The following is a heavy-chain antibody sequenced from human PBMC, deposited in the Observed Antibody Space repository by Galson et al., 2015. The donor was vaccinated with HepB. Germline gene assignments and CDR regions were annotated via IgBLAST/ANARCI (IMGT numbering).Heavy chain of an antibody. J-gene: IGHJ5*02. CDR3: ARDPDAVTALGAGLDRTT. CDR1: GFTFSSYS. V-gene: IGHV3-48*01. CDR2: ISSSSSTI. D-gene: IGHD2-21*02. Sequence: SLRLSCAASGFTFSSYSMNWVRQAPGKGLEWVSYISSSSSTIYYADSVKGRFTISRDNAKNSLYLQMNSLRAEDTAVYYCARDPDAVTALGAGLDRTTWGQGTLVTVSS.